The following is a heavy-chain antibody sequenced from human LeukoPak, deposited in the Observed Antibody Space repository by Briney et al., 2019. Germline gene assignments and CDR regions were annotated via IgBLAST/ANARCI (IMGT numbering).Heavy chain of an antibody. CDR2: INHSGST. D-gene: IGHD6-19*01. CDR3: ARHAQPGYSSGWFDSYYYYGMDV. Sequence: KPSETLSLTCAVYGGSFSGYYWSWIRQPPGKGLEWIGEINHSGSTNYNPSLKSRVTISVDTSKNQFSLKLSSVTAADTAVYYCARHAQPGYSSGWFDSYYYYGMDVWGQGTTVTVSS. CDR1: GGSFSGYY. V-gene: IGHV4-34*01. J-gene: IGHJ6*02.